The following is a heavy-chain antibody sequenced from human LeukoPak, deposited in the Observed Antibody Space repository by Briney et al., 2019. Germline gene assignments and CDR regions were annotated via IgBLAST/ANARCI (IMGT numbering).Heavy chain of an antibody. Sequence: PGGSLRLSCAASGFTFSTYSMSWVRQAPGKGLEWVSSISSSSTYIYYVDSVKGRFTISRDDAKNSLYLQMNSLRADDTAVYYCARVGDYGDYSWGQGTLVTVSS. J-gene: IGHJ4*02. D-gene: IGHD4-17*01. CDR3: ARVGDYGDYS. CDR2: ISSSSTYI. V-gene: IGHV3-21*01. CDR1: GFTFSTYS.